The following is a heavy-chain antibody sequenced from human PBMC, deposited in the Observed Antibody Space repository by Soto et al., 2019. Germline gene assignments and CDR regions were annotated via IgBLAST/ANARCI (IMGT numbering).Heavy chain of an antibody. CDR3: ARFLGDDYGDYDWFDP. Sequence: EVQLVESGGGLVQPGGSLRLSCAASGFTFSSYWMSWVRQAPGKGLEWVANIKQDGSEKYYVDSVKGRFTISRDNAKNSLYLQMNGLRAEDTAVYYCARFLGDDYGDYDWFDPWGQGTLVTVSS. CDR1: GFTFSSYW. D-gene: IGHD4-17*01. J-gene: IGHJ5*02. V-gene: IGHV3-7*01. CDR2: IKQDGSEK.